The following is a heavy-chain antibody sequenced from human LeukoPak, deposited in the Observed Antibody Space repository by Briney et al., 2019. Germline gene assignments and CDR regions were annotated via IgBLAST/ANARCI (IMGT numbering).Heavy chain of an antibody. D-gene: IGHD1-26*01. V-gene: IGHV4-38-2*02. CDR3: ARRPGATPNWFDP. CDR1: GYSISSGYY. J-gene: IGHJ5*02. Sequence: SETLSLTCTVSGYSISSGYYWGWIRQPPGKALEWIGSIYHSGSTYYNPSLKSRVTISVDTSKNQFSLKLSSVTAADTAVYYCARRPGATPNWFDPWGQGTLVTVSS. CDR2: IYHSGST.